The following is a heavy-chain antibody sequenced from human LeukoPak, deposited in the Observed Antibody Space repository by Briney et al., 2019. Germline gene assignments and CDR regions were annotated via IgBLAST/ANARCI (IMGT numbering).Heavy chain of an antibody. CDR2: IRWNSGSI. CDR1: GFTFDDYA. Sequence: GRSLRLSCAASGFTFDDYAMHWVRQAPGKGLEWVSGIRWNSGSIGYADSVKSRFTNSRDNAKNALYLQMNSLRADSTALYYCTKSGVRYGELLHYFDYWGQGTLVTVSS. D-gene: IGHD3-10*01. V-gene: IGHV3-9*01. J-gene: IGHJ4*02. CDR3: TKSGVRYGELLHYFDY.